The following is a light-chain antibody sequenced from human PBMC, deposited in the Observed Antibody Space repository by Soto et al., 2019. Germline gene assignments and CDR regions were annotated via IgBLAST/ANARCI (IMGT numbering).Light chain of an antibody. Sequence: EIVLTQSPGTLSLSPGERATLSCRASQSVSNYLAWYQRKPGQAPRLLIYGASSRATGIPDRFSGSGSGTDFTLTISRLEPEDGAVYYCHQYGGSPQTSGQGTEVDIK. J-gene: IGKJ1*01. CDR2: GAS. V-gene: IGKV3-20*01. CDR3: HQYGGSPQT. CDR1: QSVSNY.